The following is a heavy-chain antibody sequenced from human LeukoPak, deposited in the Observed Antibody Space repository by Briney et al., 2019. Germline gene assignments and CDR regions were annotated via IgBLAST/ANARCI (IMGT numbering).Heavy chain of an antibody. V-gene: IGHV3-7*01. Sequence: GGSLRLSCEASGFSMSVYWMSWVRQAPGKGLEWVGNIKQDGSGRNYVDSVKGRFTISRDNAKKSLYLQINSLRAEDTAVYYCARDWGAYYHFFDYWGQGTLVTVSS. D-gene: IGHD3-22*01. CDR1: GFSMSVYW. CDR2: IKQDGSGR. J-gene: IGHJ4*02. CDR3: ARDWGAYYHFFDY.